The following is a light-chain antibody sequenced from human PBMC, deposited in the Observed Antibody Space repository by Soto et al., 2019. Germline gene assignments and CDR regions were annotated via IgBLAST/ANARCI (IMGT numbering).Light chain of an antibody. Sequence: EIVMTQSPVTLSVSPGERATLSCRASQSVSFNLAWFQQKPGQAPRLLIYGASIRATGIPARFSGSGSGTEFTLTISSLQSEDFATYYCQQYNSYSTFGQGTKVDIK. J-gene: IGKJ1*01. CDR1: QSVSFN. V-gene: IGKV3-15*01. CDR2: GAS. CDR3: QQYNSYST.